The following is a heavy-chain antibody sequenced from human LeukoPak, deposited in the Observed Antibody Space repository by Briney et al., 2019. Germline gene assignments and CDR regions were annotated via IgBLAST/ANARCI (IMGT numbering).Heavy chain of an antibody. V-gene: IGHV3-23*01. CDR3: AKGGGLLWFGEFLRY. D-gene: IGHD3-10*01. Sequence: GGSLRLSCAASGFTFSSYAMSWVRQAPGKGLGWVSAISGSGGSTYYADSMKGRLTISRDNSKNTLYLQMNNLRTTDTAVYYCAKGGGLLWFGEFLRYWGQGTLVTVSS. J-gene: IGHJ4*02. CDR2: ISGSGGST. CDR1: GFTFSSYA.